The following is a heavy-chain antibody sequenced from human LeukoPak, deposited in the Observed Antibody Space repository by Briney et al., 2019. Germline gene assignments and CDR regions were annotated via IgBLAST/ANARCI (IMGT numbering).Heavy chain of an antibody. Sequence: GGSLRLSCAASGFTFSSYSMNWVRQAPGKGLEWVSSISSSSSYIYYADSVKGRFTISRDNAKNSLYLQMNSLRAEDTALYYCARDFLAAAGRNWGQGTLVTVSS. D-gene: IGHD6-13*01. V-gene: IGHV3-21*04. CDR3: ARDFLAAAGRN. CDR1: GFTFSSYS. J-gene: IGHJ4*02. CDR2: ISSSSSYI.